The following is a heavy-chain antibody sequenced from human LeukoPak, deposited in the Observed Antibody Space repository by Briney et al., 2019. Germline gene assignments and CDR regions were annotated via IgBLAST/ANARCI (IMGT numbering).Heavy chain of an antibody. V-gene: IGHV4-61*01. CDR1: GGSITSNSYY. J-gene: IGHJ4*01. D-gene: IGHD7-27*01. CDR2: IYYTGSS. CDR3: ASRKLGNDY. Sequence: SETLSLTCTVSGGSITSNSYYWSWIRQSPGKGLEWIGYIYYTGSSSCNPSLRSRVTISADTSKNQFSLKLSSVTAADTAVYYCASRKLGNDYWGQGTLVTVSS.